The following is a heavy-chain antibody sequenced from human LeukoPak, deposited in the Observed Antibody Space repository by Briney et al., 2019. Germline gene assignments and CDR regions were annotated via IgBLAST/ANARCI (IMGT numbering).Heavy chain of an antibody. CDR2: IYHSGST. Sequence: SETLSLTCTVSGYSISSGYYWGWIRQPPGKGLEWIGSIYHSGSTYYNPSLKSRVTISVDTSKNQFSPKLSSVTAADTAVYYCARVAVRYLDWVSQDYHMDVWGKGTTVTVSS. J-gene: IGHJ6*03. CDR1: GYSISSGYY. V-gene: IGHV4-38-2*02. D-gene: IGHD3-9*01. CDR3: ARVAVRYLDWVSQDYHMDV.